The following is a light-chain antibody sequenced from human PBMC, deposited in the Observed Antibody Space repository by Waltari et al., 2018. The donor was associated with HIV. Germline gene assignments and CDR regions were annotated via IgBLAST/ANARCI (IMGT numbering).Light chain of an antibody. CDR2: GIN. CDR1: TSNIGAGYD. J-gene: IGLJ3*02. V-gene: IGLV1-40*01. CDR3: QSYDSSLSVNWV. Sequence: QSVLTQPPSVSGAPGQRVTISCTGITSNIGAGYDVHWYQHLPGTAPKLLIYGINNRPSGVPDRFSGSRSGISSSLAITVLQAEDEAVYYCQSYDSSLSVNWVFGGGTKLTVL.